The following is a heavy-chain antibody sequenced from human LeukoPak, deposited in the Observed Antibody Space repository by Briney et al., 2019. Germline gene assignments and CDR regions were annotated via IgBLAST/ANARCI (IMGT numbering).Heavy chain of an antibody. D-gene: IGHD3-10*01. CDR2: IYYSGST. J-gene: IGHJ6*02. CDR1: GGSTSSGGYY. V-gene: IGHV4-31*03. Sequence: SETLSLTCTVSGGSTSSGGYYWSWIRQPPGKGLEWIGYIYYSGSTHYNPSLKSRVTMSVDTSKNLFSLKLSSVTAADTAVYYCAREWVYGSGSYYTYYYGMDVWGQGTTVTVSS. CDR3: AREWVYGSGSYYTYYYGMDV.